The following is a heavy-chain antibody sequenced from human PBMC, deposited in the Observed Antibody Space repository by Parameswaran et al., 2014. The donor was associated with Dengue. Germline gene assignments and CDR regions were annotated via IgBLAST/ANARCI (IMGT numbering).Heavy chain of an antibody. J-gene: IGHJ5*02. CDR2: INHSGST. D-gene: IGHD2-2*01. CDR3: ARGPRRVPAARTWFDP. Sequence: WIRQPPGKRLEWIGEINHSGSTNYNPSLKSRVTISVDTSKNQFSLKLSSVTAADTAVYYCARGPRRVPAARTWFDPWGQGTLVTVSS. V-gene: IGHV4-34*01.